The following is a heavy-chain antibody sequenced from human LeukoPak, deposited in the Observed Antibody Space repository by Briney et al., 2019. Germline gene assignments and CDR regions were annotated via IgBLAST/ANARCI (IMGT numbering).Heavy chain of an antibody. CDR2: ISSSSSTI. Sequence: PGGSLRLSCAASGFTLSSYSMNWVRQAPGKGLEWVSYISSSSSTIYYADSVKGRCPISRANAKNSLYLQMNSLRDEDTAVYYRARTPATWELLNYWGQGTLVTVSS. J-gene: IGHJ4*02. CDR1: GFTLSSYS. D-gene: IGHD1-26*01. CDR3: ARTPATWELLNY. V-gene: IGHV3-48*02.